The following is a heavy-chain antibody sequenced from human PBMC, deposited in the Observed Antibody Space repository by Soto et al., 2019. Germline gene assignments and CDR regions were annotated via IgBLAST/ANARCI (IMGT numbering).Heavy chain of an antibody. CDR1: GFIFRSYG. CDR3: AKAGMNEDGDYVNGMDV. Sequence: QVQLVESGGGVVQPGRSLRLSCAASGFIFRSYGLHWVRQAPGKGLELVSVISNDGSNKHYADSVTGRFTISRENSKNTLYLQFNSLRAEDTAVYHCAKAGMNEDGDYVNGMDVWGQWTTVTVSS. J-gene: IGHJ6*01. CDR2: ISNDGSNK. D-gene: IGHD4-17*01. V-gene: IGHV3-30*18.